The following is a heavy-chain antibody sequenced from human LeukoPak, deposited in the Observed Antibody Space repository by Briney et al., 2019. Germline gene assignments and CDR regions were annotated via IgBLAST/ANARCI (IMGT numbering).Heavy chain of an antibody. CDR2: ISGSGGST. J-gene: IGHJ4*02. CDR3: AKTKPPYDILTGYQDY. V-gene: IGHV3-23*01. CDR1: GFTFSSYA. Sequence: EGSLRLSCAASGFTFSSYAMSWVRQAPGKGLEWVSAISGSGGSTYYADSVKGRFTISRDNSKNTLYLQMNSLRAEDTAVYYCAKTKPPYDILTGYQDYWGQGTLVTVSS. D-gene: IGHD3-9*01.